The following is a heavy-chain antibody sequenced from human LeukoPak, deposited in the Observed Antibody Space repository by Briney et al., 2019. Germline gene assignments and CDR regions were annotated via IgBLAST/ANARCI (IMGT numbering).Heavy chain of an antibody. CDR2: INPSGGST. D-gene: IGHD4-23*01. CDR3: ARDNSVEDTAWWFDP. J-gene: IGHJ5*02. CDR1: GYTFTSYY. Sequence: ASVKVSCKASGYTFTSYYMHWVRQAPGRGLEWMGIINPSGGSTSYAQKFQGRVTMTRDMSTSTDYMELSSLRSEDTAVYYCARDNSVEDTAWWFDPWGRGTLVTVSS. V-gene: IGHV1-46*01.